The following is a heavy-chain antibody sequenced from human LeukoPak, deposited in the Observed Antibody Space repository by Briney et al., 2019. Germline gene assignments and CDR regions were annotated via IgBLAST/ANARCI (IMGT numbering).Heavy chain of an antibody. CDR2: ISSSSSYI. Sequence: GGSLRLSCAASGFTFSSCSMNWVRQAPGKGLEWVSSISSSSSYIYYADSVKGRFTISRDNAKNSLYLQMNSLRAEDTAVYYCARVGGLRASDYWGQGTLVTVSS. CDR3: ARVGGLRASDY. D-gene: IGHD3-16*01. J-gene: IGHJ4*02. V-gene: IGHV3-21*01. CDR1: GFTFSSCS.